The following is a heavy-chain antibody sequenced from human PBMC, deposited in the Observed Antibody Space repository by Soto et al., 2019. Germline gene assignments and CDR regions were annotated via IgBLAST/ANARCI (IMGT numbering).Heavy chain of an antibody. CDR1: GFTFSSYA. J-gene: IGHJ5*02. Sequence: GGSLRLSCAASGFTFSSYAMSWVRQAPGKGLEWVSSVDGSGSTTYYADSVKGRFTISRDNSKNTLYLQMNSLRAEDTAVYYCAKDRVTYCGGDCYFNWFGPWGQGTLVTVSS. D-gene: IGHD2-21*02. CDR2: VDGSGSTT. CDR3: AKDRVTYCGGDCYFNWFGP. V-gene: IGHV3-23*01.